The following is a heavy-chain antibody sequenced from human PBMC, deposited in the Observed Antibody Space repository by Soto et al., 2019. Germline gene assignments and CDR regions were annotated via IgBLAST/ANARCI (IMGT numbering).Heavy chain of an antibody. Sequence: SVKVSCKASGFTFTSSAVQWVRQARGQRLEWIGWIVVGSGNTNYAQKFQGRVTITRDMSTSTAYMELSSLRSEDTAVYYCAAETPVVAATEIHYYGMDVWGQGTTVTVSS. D-gene: IGHD2-15*01. V-gene: IGHV1-58*01. J-gene: IGHJ6*02. CDR1: GFTFTSSA. CDR3: AAETPVVAATEIHYYGMDV. CDR2: IVVGSGNT.